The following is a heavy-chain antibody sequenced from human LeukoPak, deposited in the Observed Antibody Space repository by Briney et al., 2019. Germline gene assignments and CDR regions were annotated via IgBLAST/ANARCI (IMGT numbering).Heavy chain of an antibody. CDR3: AKGDYDILTGPYY. Sequence: GGSLRLSCAASGFTFDDYAMHWVRQAPGKGLEWVSGISWNSGSIGYADSVKGRFTISGDNAKNSLYLQMNSLRAEDTALYYCAKGDYDILTGPYYWGQGTLVTVSS. J-gene: IGHJ4*02. CDR2: ISWNSGSI. CDR1: GFTFDDYA. D-gene: IGHD3-9*01. V-gene: IGHV3-9*01.